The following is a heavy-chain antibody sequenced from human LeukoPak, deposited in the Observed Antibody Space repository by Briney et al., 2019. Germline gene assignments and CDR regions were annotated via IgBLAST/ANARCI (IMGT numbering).Heavy chain of an antibody. CDR2: INPSGDST. D-gene: IGHD6-19*01. V-gene: IGHV1-46*01. Sequence: GASVKVSCKASGYTFTNFYMHWVRQAPGQGLEWMGIINPSGDSTNYAQKFQGRATMTSDTSTSTVYMELSSLRSEDTAVYYCARGSRFRGWCDIWGQGTMVTVSS. CDR1: GYTFTNFY. CDR3: ARGSRFRGWCDI. J-gene: IGHJ3*02.